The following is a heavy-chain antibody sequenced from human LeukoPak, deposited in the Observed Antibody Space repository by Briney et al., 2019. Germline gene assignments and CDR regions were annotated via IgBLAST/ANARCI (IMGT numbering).Heavy chain of an antibody. CDR2: MYYSGST. D-gene: IGHD3-22*01. CDR3: VRLNGGYYEAIFDY. Sequence: TSETLSLTCTVSGGSISSSNYYWGWIRQPPGKGLECIGSMYYSGSTFYNPPLKSRVTISVDTSKNQFSLKLRSVTAADTAVYYCVRLNGGYYEAIFDYWGQGTLVTVSS. CDR1: GGSISSSNYY. J-gene: IGHJ4*02. V-gene: IGHV4-39*01.